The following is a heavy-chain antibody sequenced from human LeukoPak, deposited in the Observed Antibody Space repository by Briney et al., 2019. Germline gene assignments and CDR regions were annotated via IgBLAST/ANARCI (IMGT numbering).Heavy chain of an antibody. D-gene: IGHD6-6*01. V-gene: IGHV1-2*02. CDR1: GYTFTGYY. CDR3: ARGEAYSSSPVDY. CDR2: INPSSGGT. J-gene: IGHJ4*02. Sequence: ASVKVSCKASGYTFTGYYMHWVRQAPGQGLEWMGWINPSSGGTNYAQKFQGRVTMTRDTSISTAYMELSRLRSDDTAVYYCARGEAYSSSPVDYWGQGTLVTVSS.